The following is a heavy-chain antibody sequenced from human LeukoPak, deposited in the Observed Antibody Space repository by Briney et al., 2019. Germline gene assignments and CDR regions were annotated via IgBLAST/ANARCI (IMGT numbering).Heavy chain of an antibody. CDR1: GFSFSSYN. CDR3: AMFHDVGDY. Sequence: PGGSLRLSCAASGFSFSSYNMNWVRQTPGKGLEWVSSITSSSTYTFYADSVKGRFTISRDNAKNSLYLQMNSLRAEDTAVYYCAMFHDVGDYWGQGTLVTVSS. V-gene: IGHV3-21*01. J-gene: IGHJ4*02. D-gene: IGHD1-26*01. CDR2: ITSSSTYT.